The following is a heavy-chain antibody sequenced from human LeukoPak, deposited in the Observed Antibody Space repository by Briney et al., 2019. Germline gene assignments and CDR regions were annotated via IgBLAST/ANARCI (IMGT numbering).Heavy chain of an antibody. CDR1: GYTFTGYY. V-gene: IGHV1-2*02. J-gene: IGHJ4*02. Sequence: ASVKVSCKASGYTFTGYYMHWVRQAPGQGLEWMGWIDPNSGGTNYAQKFQGRVTMTRNTSISTAYMELSSLRSEDTAVYYCARRLRGLRYFDWGQGTLVTVSS. D-gene: IGHD3-9*01. CDR2: IDPNSGGT. CDR3: ARRLRGLRYFD.